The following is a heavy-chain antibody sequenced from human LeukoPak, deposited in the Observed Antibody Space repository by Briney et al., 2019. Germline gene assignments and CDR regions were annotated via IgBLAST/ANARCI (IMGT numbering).Heavy chain of an antibody. CDR3: ARGGIAVAGTRKIFDY. J-gene: IGHJ4*02. V-gene: IGHV3-30-3*01. D-gene: IGHD6-19*01. Sequence: PGGSLRLSCAASGFTFSSYAMHWVRQAPGKGLEWVAVISYDGSNKYYADSVKGRFTISRDNFKNTLYLQMNSLRAEDTAVYYCARGGIAVAGTRKIFDYWGQGTLVTASS. CDR1: GFTFSSYA. CDR2: ISYDGSNK.